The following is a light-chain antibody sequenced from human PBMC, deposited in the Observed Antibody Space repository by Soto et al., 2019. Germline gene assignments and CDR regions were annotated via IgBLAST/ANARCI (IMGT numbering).Light chain of an antibody. CDR1: QSISNW. J-gene: IGKJ1*01. CDR3: QQYSIYS. V-gene: IGKV1-5*02. Sequence: EIQVTLYRSSLHASVGDRVTIICRASQSISNWLAWYQQKPGTAPKLLIYHASTLESGVPSRFSGSGSRTEFTLIISRLQHDVLATYSFQQYSIYSFAQGTKVDIK. CDR2: HAS.